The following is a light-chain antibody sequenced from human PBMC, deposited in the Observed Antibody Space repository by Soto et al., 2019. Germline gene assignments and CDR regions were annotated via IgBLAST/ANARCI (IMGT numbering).Light chain of an antibody. CDR1: QSVGSNY. V-gene: IGKV3-20*01. CDR3: QHYGDSPGFT. J-gene: IGKJ3*01. CDR2: DAS. Sequence: EIVLTQSPGTLSLSPGERATLSCRASQSVGSNYLAWYQQKPGQAPRLLIFDASTRATGIPDRFSGSGSGTDFTLTISRLEPEDFAVYYCQHYGDSPGFTFGPGTKVDIK.